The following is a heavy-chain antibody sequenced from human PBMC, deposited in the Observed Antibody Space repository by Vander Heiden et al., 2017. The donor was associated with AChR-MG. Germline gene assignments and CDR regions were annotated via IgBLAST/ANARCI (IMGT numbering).Heavy chain of an antibody. CDR1: GFTFSSYG. J-gene: IGHJ1*01. CDR3: ARSPYDSSGYYFAEYFQH. V-gene: IGHV3-30*03. CDR2: ISYDGSNK. D-gene: IGHD3-22*01. Sequence: QVQLVESGGGVVQPGRSLRLSCAASGFTFSSYGMHWVRQAPGKGLEWVAVISYDGSNKYYADSVKGRVTISRDNSKNTLYLQMNSLRAEDTAVYYCARSPYDSSGYYFAEYFQHWGQGTLVTVSS.